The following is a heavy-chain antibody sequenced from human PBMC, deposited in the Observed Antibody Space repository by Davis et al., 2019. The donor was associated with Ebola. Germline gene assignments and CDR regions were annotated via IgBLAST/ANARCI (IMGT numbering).Heavy chain of an antibody. CDR3: ARGDCGGDCYFTGYYYGMDV. CDR1: GYTFTGYY. V-gene: IGHV1-18*04. Sequence: ASVKVSCKASGYTFTGYYIHWVRQAPGQGLEWMGWISAYNGNTNYAQKLQGRVTMTTDPSTSTAYMELRSLRSDDTAVYYCARGDCGGDCYFTGYYYGMDVWGQGTTVTVSS. J-gene: IGHJ6*02. CDR2: ISAYNGNT. D-gene: IGHD2-21*02.